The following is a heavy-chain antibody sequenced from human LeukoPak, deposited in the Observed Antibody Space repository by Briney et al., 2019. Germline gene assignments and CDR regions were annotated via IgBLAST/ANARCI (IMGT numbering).Heavy chain of an antibody. CDR1: GGSISSYY. CDR2: IYTSGST. CDR3: ARALYDFWSGYSELDAFDI. D-gene: IGHD3-3*01. J-gene: IGHJ3*02. Sequence: PSETLSLTCTVSGGSISSYYWSWIRQPAGKGLEWIGRIYTSGSTNYNPSLKSRVTISVDTSKNQFSLKLSSVTAADTAVYYCARALYDFWSGYSELDAFDIWGQGTMVTVSS. V-gene: IGHV4-4*07.